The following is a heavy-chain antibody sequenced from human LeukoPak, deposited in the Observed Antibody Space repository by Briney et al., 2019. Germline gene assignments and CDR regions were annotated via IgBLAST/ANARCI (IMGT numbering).Heavy chain of an antibody. CDR3: ARHMFLTGAQRAFDY. V-gene: IGHV4-61*08. Sequence: SETLSLTCTVSGXSVNSGDYYWSWIRQPPGKGLEYIDYIYYTGTTNYNPSLESRVTISVDTSKNQFSLNLSSVTAADTAVYYCARHMFLTGAQRAFDYWGQGTLVTVSS. CDR2: IYYTGTT. D-gene: IGHD3-9*01. J-gene: IGHJ4*02. CDR1: GXSVNSGDYY.